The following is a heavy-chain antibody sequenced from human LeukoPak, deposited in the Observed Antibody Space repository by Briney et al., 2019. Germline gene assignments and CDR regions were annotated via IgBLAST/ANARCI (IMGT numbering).Heavy chain of an antibody. CDR3: ARDGYCRGSSCPFQH. V-gene: IGHV1-2*02. Sequence: INAGNGNTKYSQKFQGSVTMTRDTSISTSYMEVTGLRSDDTAVYFCARDGYCRGSSCPFQHWGQGTMVTVSS. CDR2: INAGNGNT. D-gene: IGHD2-2*03. J-gene: IGHJ1*01.